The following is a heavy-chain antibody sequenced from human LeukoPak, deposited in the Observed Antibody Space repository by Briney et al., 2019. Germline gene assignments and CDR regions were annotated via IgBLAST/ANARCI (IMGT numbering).Heavy chain of an antibody. J-gene: IGHJ4*02. Sequence: GGSLRLSCAASGFTFSSYGMHWVRQAPGKGLEWVAVISYDGSNKYYADSVKGRFTISRENAKNSLYLQMNNLRAGDTAVYYCARATRGLDYWGQGTLVTVSS. D-gene: IGHD3-10*01. CDR3: ARATRGLDY. CDR2: ISYDGSNK. CDR1: GFTFSSYG. V-gene: IGHV3-30*03.